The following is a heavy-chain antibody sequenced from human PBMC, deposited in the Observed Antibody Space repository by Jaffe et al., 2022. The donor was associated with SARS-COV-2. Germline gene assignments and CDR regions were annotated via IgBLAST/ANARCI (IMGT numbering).Heavy chain of an antibody. J-gene: IGHJ4*02. CDR1: GFTFSSYA. Sequence: EVQLLESGGGLVQPGGSLRLSCAASGFTFSSYAMSWVRQAPGKGLEWVSAISGSGGSTYYADSVKGRFTISRDNSKNTLYLQMNSLRAEDTAVYYCAKETHGEWELGYKGPDYWGQGTLVTVSS. CDR2: ISGSGGST. D-gene: IGHD1-26*01. CDR3: AKETHGEWELGYKGPDY. V-gene: IGHV3-23*01.